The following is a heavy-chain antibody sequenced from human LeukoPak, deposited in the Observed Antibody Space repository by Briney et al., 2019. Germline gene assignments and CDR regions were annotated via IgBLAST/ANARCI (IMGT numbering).Heavy chain of an antibody. CDR1: GGSISSYY. V-gene: IGHV4-4*07. D-gene: IGHD2-15*01. Sequence: SETLSLTCTVSGGSISSYYWSWIRQPAGKGLEWIGRIYSSGGTDYNPSLKSRVTMSVDTSKNQFSLKLSSVTAADTAVYYCARVNTQGVPSPWGQGILVTVSS. J-gene: IGHJ5*02. CDR3: ARVNTQGVPSP. CDR2: IYSSGGT.